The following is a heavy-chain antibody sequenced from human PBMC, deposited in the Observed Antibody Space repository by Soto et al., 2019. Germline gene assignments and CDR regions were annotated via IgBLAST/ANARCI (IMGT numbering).Heavy chain of an antibody. Sequence: PSETLSLTCSVSGGFFTYYWSWILQPPGKGPEWIGFAHYSGTTKHTPSLKSRVTISLDMPKRQFSLNLSSVTAADTAVYFCARGDTGGHFYFDYWGQGALVTVSS. CDR1: GGFFTYY. J-gene: IGHJ4*02. CDR2: AHYSGTT. D-gene: IGHD5-18*01. CDR3: ARGDTGGHFYFDY. V-gene: IGHV4-59*01.